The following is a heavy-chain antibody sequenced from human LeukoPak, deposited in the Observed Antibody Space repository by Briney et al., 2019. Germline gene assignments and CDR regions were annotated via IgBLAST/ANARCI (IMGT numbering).Heavy chain of an antibody. V-gene: IGHV4-59*12. D-gene: IGHD3-9*01. CDR2: IYYTGNT. CDR1: GGSISNYY. Sequence: SETLSLTCTVSGGSISNYYWNWIRQPPGKGLEWIGYIYYTGNTNYNPSLKSRVTISVDTSKNQFSLKLSSVTAADTAVYYCARDWGDILTGHGADNFDYWGQGTLVTVSS. CDR3: ARDWGDILTGHGADNFDY. J-gene: IGHJ4*02.